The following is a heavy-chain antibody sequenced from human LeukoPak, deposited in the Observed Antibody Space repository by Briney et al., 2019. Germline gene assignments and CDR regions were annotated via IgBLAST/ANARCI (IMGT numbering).Heavy chain of an antibody. D-gene: IGHD4-17*01. CDR2: ISAYNGNT. CDR1: GYTFTSYG. CDR3: ARAYGDYARRYNWFDP. J-gene: IGHJ5*02. V-gene: IGHV1-18*01. Sequence: ASVKVSCKASGYTFTSYGISWVRQAPGQGLEWMGWISAYNGNTNYAQKLQGRVTMTTDTSISTAYMELSRLRSDDTAVYYCARAYGDYARRYNWFDPWGQGTLVTVSS.